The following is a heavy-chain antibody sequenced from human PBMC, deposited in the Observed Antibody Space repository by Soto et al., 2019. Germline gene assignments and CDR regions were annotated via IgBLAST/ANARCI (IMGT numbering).Heavy chain of an antibody. J-gene: IGHJ6*02. CDR2: IWHDGNNK. CDR3: ASDLVGASDSYGLDV. CDR1: GFTFSNYG. D-gene: IGHD1-26*01. V-gene: IGHV3-33*01. Sequence: GGSLRLSCAASGFTFSNYGMHWVRKAPGKGLEWVAIIWHDGNNKYYADSVRGRSIISRDNSKNRLYLQMNSLRAEDTAVYYCASDLVGASDSYGLDVWGQGTPVTVSS.